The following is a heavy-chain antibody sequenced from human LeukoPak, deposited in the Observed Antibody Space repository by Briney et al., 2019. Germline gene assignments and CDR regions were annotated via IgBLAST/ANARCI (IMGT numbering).Heavy chain of an antibody. D-gene: IGHD3-10*01. Sequence: SETLSLTCTVSGGSISSYYWNWIRQPPGKGLEWIGYIYYSGSTNYNPSLKSRVTISVDTSKNQFSLKLSSVTAADTAVYYCARNQHMVRGVHYYGMDVWGQGTTVTVSS. CDR2: IYYSGST. V-gene: IGHV4-59*08. CDR1: GGSISSYY. CDR3: ARNQHMVRGVHYYGMDV. J-gene: IGHJ6*02.